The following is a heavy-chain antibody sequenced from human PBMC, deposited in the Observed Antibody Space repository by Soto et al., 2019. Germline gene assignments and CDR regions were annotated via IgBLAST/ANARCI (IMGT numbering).Heavy chain of an antibody. Sequence: EVQLVESGGGLVQPGRSLRLSCAASGFTFDDYAMHWVRQAPGKGLEWVSGISWNSGSIGYADSVKGRFTISRYNAKNSLYLQMNSLRAEDTALYYCAKDADIVATNGHLDPWGQGTLVTVSS. J-gene: IGHJ5*02. CDR1: GFTFDDYA. D-gene: IGHD5-12*01. V-gene: IGHV3-9*01. CDR3: AKDADIVATNGHLDP. CDR2: ISWNSGSI.